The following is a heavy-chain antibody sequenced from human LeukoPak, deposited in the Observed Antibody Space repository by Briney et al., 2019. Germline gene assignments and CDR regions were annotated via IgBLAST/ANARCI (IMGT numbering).Heavy chain of an antibody. J-gene: IGHJ4*02. CDR2: ISSSGSTI. CDR3: ASQGVVPAAAEGY. D-gene: IGHD2-2*01. V-gene: IGHV3-48*03. CDR1: GFTFSSYE. Sequence: GGPLRLSCAASGFTFSSYEMNWVRQAPGKGLEWVSYISSSGSTIYYADSVKGRFTISRDNSKNTLYLQMNSLRAEDTAVYYCASQGVVPAAAEGYWGQGTLVTVSS.